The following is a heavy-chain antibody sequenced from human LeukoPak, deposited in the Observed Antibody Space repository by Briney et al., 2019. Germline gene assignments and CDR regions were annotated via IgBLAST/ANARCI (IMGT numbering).Heavy chain of an antibody. J-gene: IGHJ6*02. CDR1: GYTFTGYY. D-gene: IGHD3-3*01. CDR3: ARDHVTIFGVEYGMDV. CDR2: INPNSGGT. Sequence: GASVNVSCKASGYTFTGYYMHWVRQPPGQGLEWMGWINPNSGGTNYAQKFQGRATMTRDTSISTAYMELSRLRSDDTAVYFCARDHVTIFGVEYGMDVWGQGTTVTVSS. V-gene: IGHV1-2*02.